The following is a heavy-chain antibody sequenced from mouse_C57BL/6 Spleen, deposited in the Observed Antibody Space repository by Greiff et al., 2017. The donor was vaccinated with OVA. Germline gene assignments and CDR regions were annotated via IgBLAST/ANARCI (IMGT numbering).Heavy chain of an antibody. J-gene: IGHJ3*01. D-gene: IGHD2-12*01. CDR3: ARDYMDFFAY. V-gene: IGHV1-82*01. Sequence: QVQLQQSGPELVKPGASVKISCKASGYAFSSSWMNWVKQRPGKGLEWIGRIYPGDGDTNYNGKFKGKATLTADKSSSTAYMQLSSLTSEDSAVYFCARDYMDFFAYWGQGTLVTVSA. CDR2: IYPGDGDT. CDR1: GYAFSSSW.